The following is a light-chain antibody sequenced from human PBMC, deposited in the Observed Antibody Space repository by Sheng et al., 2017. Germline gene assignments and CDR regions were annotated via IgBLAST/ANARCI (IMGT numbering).Light chain of an antibody. CDR1: QKINSNY. J-gene: IGKJ1*01. CDR2: GAS. V-gene: IGKV3-20*01. Sequence: EIVLTQSPGTLSLSPGERATLSCRVSQKINSNYLSWLQQKPGQAPRLLIYGASIRATGIPDRFSGSGSGTDFTLTVSRLEPEDYAVYYCQQYGDSVTFGQGTKVDIK. CDR3: QQYGDSVT.